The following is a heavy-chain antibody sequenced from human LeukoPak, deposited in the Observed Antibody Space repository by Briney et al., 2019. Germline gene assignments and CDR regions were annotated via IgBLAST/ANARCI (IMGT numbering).Heavy chain of an antibody. D-gene: IGHD3-3*01. Sequence: GGSLRLSCAASGFSFSNYGMHWVRQAPGKGLEWVAVISYDGSNKYYADSVKGRFTISRDNSKNTLYLQMNSLRAEDTAVYYCASLSGYYDFWSGYAAHAFDIWGQGTMVTVSS. CDR3: ASLSGYYDFWSGYAAHAFDI. J-gene: IGHJ3*02. V-gene: IGHV3-30*19. CDR2: ISYDGSNK. CDR1: GFSFSNYG.